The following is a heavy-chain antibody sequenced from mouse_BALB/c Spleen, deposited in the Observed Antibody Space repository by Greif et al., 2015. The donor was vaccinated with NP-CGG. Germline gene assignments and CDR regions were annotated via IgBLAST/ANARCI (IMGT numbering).Heavy chain of an antibody. Sequence: DLVKPGASVKLSCKASGYTFTSYWINWIKQRPGQGLEWIGRIAPGSGSTYYNEMFKGKATLTVDTSSSTAYIQLSSLSSEDSAVYFCARGYGSYWYFDVWAQGLRSPSPQ. J-gene: IGHJ1*01. D-gene: IGHD2-14*01. CDR1: GYTFTSYW. CDR2: IAPGSGST. V-gene: IGHV1S41*01. CDR3: ARGYGSYWYFDV.